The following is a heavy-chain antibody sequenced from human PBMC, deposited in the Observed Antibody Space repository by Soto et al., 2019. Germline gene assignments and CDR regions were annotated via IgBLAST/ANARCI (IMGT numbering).Heavy chain of an antibody. V-gene: IGHV1-69*06. J-gene: IGHJ4*02. D-gene: IGHD3-10*01. CDR1: GGTFSSYP. CDR2: TNGNLGTG. Sequence: QVQLEQSGAEVKRPGSSVKVSCKASGGTFSSYPISWVRQAPGQGLEWMGGTNGNLGTGNYAQKFRGRLTITTDISTITAYMELSRLTSEDTAVYYCARRDSHGFFRYFDNWGQGTLVTVSS. CDR3: ARRDSHGFFRYFDN.